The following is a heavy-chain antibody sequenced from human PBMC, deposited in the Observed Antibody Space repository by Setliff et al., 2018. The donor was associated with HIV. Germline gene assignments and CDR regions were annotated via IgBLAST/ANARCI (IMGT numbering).Heavy chain of an antibody. CDR2: ISASATYI. J-gene: IGHJ5*02. V-gene: IGHV3-21*01. D-gene: IGHD3-9*01. CDR1: GFTFSNYS. Sequence: GRSLKISCAASGFTFSNYSMNWVRQTPGKGLEWVSSISASATYIYYADSVKGRFTISRDNAENSLYLQMNSLRAEDTAVYYCARDNGRYFDRGWFDPWGQGALVTVSS. CDR3: ARDNGRYFDRGWFDP.